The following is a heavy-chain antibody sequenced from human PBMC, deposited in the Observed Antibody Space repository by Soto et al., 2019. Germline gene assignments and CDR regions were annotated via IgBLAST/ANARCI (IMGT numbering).Heavy chain of an antibody. V-gene: IGHV4-30-4*01. CDR1: GGSISSGEHY. CDR3: ARVPYYYESIDY. D-gene: IGHD3-22*01. CDR2: IYYNGNT. Sequence: SETLSLTCTVSGGSISSGEHYWSWIRQPPGKGLEWIGYIYYNGNTYYNPSLKSRVTMSVDTSKNEFSLKLTSVTAADTAVYYCARVPYYYESIDYWGQGTLVTVSS. J-gene: IGHJ4*02.